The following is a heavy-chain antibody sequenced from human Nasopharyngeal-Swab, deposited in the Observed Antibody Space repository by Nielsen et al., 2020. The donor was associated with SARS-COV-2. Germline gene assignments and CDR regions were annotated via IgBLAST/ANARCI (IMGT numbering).Heavy chain of an antibody. CDR3: ARTAIEGGYYRGDAFDI. Sequence: GESLKISCKGSGFRFNSYWFGWVRQVLGKGLEWMRHICPGDSDTRYRPSFQGQVTISADKSINTAYLQLSSLKASDTAMYYCARTAIEGGYYRGDAFDIWGQGTMVTVSS. V-gene: IGHV5-51*01. J-gene: IGHJ3*02. CDR2: ICPGDSDT. CDR1: GFRFNSYW. D-gene: IGHD3-22*01.